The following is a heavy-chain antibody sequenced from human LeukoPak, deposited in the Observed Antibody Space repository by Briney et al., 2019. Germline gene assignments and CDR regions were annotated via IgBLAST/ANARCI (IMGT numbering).Heavy chain of an antibody. J-gene: IGHJ4*02. CDR2: ISGSGGST. Sequence: GASVKVSCKASGYTFTSYAMSWVRPAPGKGLEWVSAISGSGGSTYYADSVKGRFTISRDNSKNTLYLQMNSLRAEDTAVYYCAKPRYGSGSYYKSLYFDYWGQGTLVTVSS. D-gene: IGHD3-10*01. V-gene: IGHV3-23*01. CDR1: GYTFTSYA. CDR3: AKPRYGSGSYYKSLYFDY.